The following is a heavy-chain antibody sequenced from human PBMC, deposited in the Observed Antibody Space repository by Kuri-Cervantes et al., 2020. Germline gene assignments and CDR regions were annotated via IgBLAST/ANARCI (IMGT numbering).Heavy chain of an antibody. CDR2: INPNGGGT. V-gene: IGHV1-2*02. Sequence: ASVKVSCKAPGDTFTSYYMHWVRQAPGQGLEWMGWINPNGGGTNYAQKFQGRVTMTRDTSISTAYMELSRLRSDDTAVYYCARGQVGAGEFDYWGQGTLVTVSS. D-gene: IGHD1-26*01. J-gene: IGHJ4*02. CDR3: ARGQVGAGEFDY. CDR1: GDTFTSYY.